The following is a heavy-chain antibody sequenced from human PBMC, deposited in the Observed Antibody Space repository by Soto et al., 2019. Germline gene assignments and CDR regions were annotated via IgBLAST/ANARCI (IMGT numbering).Heavy chain of an antibody. V-gene: IGHV1-3*01. CDR1: GCTFTSYA. CDR3: ARVLVGATPVDY. Sequence: SVKVSCKASGCTFTSYAMHWVRQAPGQRLEWMGWINAGNGNTKYSQKFQGRVTITRDTSASTAYMELSSLRSEDTAVYYCARVLVGATPVDYWGQGTLVTVSS. J-gene: IGHJ4*02. CDR2: INAGNGNT. D-gene: IGHD1-26*01.